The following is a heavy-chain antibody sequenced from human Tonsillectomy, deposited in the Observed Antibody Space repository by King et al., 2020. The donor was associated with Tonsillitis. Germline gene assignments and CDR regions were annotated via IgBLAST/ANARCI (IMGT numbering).Heavy chain of an antibody. CDR2: ISFDGNNR. CDR3: AKESFYDFWSGYYTYHMDV. J-gene: IGHJ6*02. CDR1: GLTFSGYG. Sequence: QLVQSGGGVVQPGRSQRLSCAASGLTFSGYGMHWVRQAPGKGLEWVSVISFDGNNRYYADSVKGRFTISRDNSKNTLYLLMNSLRAEDTAAYYCAKESFYDFWSGYYTYHMDVWGQGTTVTVSS. D-gene: IGHD3-3*01. V-gene: IGHV3-30*18.